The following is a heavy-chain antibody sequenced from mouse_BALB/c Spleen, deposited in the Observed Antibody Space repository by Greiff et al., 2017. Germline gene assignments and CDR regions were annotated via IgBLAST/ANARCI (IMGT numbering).Heavy chain of an antibody. Sequence: EVHLVESGGGLVQPGGSRKLSCAASGFTFSSFGMHWVRQAPEKGLEWVAYISSGSSTIYYADTVKGRFTISRDNPKNTLFLQMTSLRSEDTAMYYCASQLGLRWFAYWGQGTLVTVSA. V-gene: IGHV5-17*02. D-gene: IGHD3-1*01. J-gene: IGHJ3*01. CDR1: GFTFSSFG. CDR3: ASQLGLRWFAY. CDR2: ISSGSSTI.